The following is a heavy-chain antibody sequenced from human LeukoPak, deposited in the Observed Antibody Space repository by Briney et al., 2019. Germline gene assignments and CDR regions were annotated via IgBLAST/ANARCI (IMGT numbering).Heavy chain of an antibody. CDR3: ARWRGSTSERSDY. CDR1: GFTFSDYW. Sequence: GGSLRLSCTASGFTFSDYWMTWVRQAPGKGLGWVANIKQDGSAKYYVDPVKGRFTISRDNAKNSLYLQMDSLRVEDTATYYCARWRGSTSERSDYWGQGTLVTVSS. J-gene: IGHJ4*02. CDR2: IKQDGSAK. D-gene: IGHD2-2*01. V-gene: IGHV3-7*01.